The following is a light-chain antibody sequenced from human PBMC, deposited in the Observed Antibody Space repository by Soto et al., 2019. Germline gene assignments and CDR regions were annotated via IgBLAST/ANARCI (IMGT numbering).Light chain of an antibody. CDR1: SRDVGGYNY. Sequence: QSVLNQPASVSGSPGQSITISRTGTSRDVGGYNYVSWYQQHPGKAPQPMIYDVSNRPSGVSNRFSGSKSGNTASLTISGLQAEDEADYYCSSYTSSSTQVFGTGTKVTVL. V-gene: IGLV2-14*01. CDR2: DVS. J-gene: IGLJ1*01. CDR3: SSYTSSSTQV.